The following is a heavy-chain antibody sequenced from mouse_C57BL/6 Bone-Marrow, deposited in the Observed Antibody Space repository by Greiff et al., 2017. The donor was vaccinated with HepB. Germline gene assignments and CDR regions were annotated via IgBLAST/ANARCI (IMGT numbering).Heavy chain of an antibody. CDR2: IDPANGNT. CDR3: ARGLGKDY. Sequence: EVQLVESGAELVKPGASVKLSCTASGFNIKDTYMNWVKQRPEQGLEWIGRIDPANGNTKYDPKFQGKATITADTSSNTAYLQLSGLTSEDTAVNYYARGLGKDYGGRGTTLTVSS. D-gene: IGHD4-1*01. CDR1: GFNIKDTY. J-gene: IGHJ2*01. V-gene: IGHV14-3*02.